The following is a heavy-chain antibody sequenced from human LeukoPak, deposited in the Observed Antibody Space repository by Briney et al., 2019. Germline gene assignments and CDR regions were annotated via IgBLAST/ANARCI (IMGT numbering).Heavy chain of an antibody. Sequence: SETLSLTCAVYGGSFSGYYWSWIRQPPGEGLEWIGEINHSGSTNYNPSLKSRVTISVDTSKNQFSLKLSSVTAADTAVYYCARDPLAAAGTGDWFDPWGQGTLVTVSS. CDR3: ARDPLAAAGTGDWFDP. CDR1: GGSFSGYY. V-gene: IGHV4-34*01. CDR2: INHSGST. D-gene: IGHD6-13*01. J-gene: IGHJ5*02.